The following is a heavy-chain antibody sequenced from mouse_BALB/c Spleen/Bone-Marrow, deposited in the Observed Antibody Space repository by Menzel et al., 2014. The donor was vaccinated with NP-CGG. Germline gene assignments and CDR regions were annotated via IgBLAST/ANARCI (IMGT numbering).Heavy chain of an antibody. CDR1: GYTFTSYY. D-gene: IGHD2-14*01. Sequence: QVQLQQSGPELVKPGASVRISCKASGYTFTSYYIHWVKQRPGQGLEWIGWIYPGNVNTNYNEKFKAKATLTADKSSSTAYMQLSSLTSEDSAVYFCARGGYDGAWFAYWGQGTLVTVSA. CDR2: IYPGNVNT. CDR3: ARGGYDGAWFAY. J-gene: IGHJ3*01. V-gene: IGHV1S56*01.